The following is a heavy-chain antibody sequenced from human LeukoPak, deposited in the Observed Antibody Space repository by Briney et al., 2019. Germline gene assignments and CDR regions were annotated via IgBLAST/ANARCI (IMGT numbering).Heavy chain of an antibody. CDR2: IYYSGST. Sequence: PSETLSLTCTVSGGSISNYYWSWIRQPPGKGLEWIGYIYYSGSTNYNPSLKSRVTISVDTSKNQFSLKLSSVTAADTAVYYCAARGAAAGKSDYWGQGTLVTVSS. CDR3: AARGAAAGKSDY. J-gene: IGHJ4*02. V-gene: IGHV4-59*01. CDR1: GGSISNYY. D-gene: IGHD6-13*01.